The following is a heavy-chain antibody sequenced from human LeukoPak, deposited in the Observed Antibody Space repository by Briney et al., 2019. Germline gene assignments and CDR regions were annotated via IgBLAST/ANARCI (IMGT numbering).Heavy chain of an antibody. CDR2: INPNSGGT. CDR1: GYTLTGYY. V-gene: IGHV1-2*02. Sequence: ASVNVSRKASGYTLTGYYMHWVRPAPGQGLEWMGWINPNSGGTNYAQKFQGRVTMTRDTSISTAYMELSRLRSDDTAVYYCAIAPYCSSTSCPNWSDTWGQGTLVTVSS. D-gene: IGHD2-2*01. J-gene: IGHJ5*02. CDR3: AIAPYCSSTSCPNWSDT.